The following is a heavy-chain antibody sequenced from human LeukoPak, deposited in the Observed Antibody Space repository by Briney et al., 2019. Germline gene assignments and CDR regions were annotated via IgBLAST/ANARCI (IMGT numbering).Heavy chain of an antibody. D-gene: IGHD3-22*01. J-gene: IGHJ6*02. CDR2: ISSSSSYI. CDR1: GFTFSSYS. CDR3: ARDKERDDSSGYYYYYGMDV. Sequence: GGSLRLSCAASGFTFSSYSMNWVRQAPGKGLEWVSSISSSSSYIYYADSVKGRFTISRDNSKNTLYLQMNSLRAEDTAVYYCARDKERDDSSGYYYYYGMDVWGQGTTVTVSS. V-gene: IGHV3-21*04.